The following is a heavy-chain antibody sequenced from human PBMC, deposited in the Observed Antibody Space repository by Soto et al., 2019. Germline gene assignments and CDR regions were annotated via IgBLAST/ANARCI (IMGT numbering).Heavy chain of an antibody. CDR2: IIPIFGTA. CDR1: GGTFSSYA. J-gene: IGHJ3*02. Sequence: ASVKVSCKASGGTFSSYAISWVRQAPGQGLEWMGGIIPIFGTANYAQKFQGRVTITADESTSTAYMELSSLRSEDTAVYYCARSSRRDGYNDDAFDIWGQGTMVTVSS. V-gene: IGHV1-69*13. D-gene: IGHD5-12*01. CDR3: ARSSRRDGYNDDAFDI.